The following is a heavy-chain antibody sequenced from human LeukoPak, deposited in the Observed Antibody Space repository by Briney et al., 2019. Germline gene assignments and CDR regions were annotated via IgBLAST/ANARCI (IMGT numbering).Heavy chain of an antibody. J-gene: IGHJ3*02. CDR3: AKVTWVTQGFDI. D-gene: IGHD4-23*01. CDR1: GFTFSFYA. V-gene: IGHV3-23*01. CDR2: ISGGDPST. Sequence: GGSLRLSCSASGFTFSFYAMHWVRQAPGKGLDWVSAISGGDPSTYYAGSVKGRFTISRDNSKNTLFLQMNSLRAEDTAVYYCAKVTWVTQGFDIWGQGTMVTVSS.